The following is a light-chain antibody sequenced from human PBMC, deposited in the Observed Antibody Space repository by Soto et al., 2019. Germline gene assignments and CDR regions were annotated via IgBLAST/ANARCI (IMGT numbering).Light chain of an antibody. Sequence: EIVLTQSPGTLSLSPGERATLSCRASQSFSSSYLAWYQQKGGQAPRLLIYGASSRATGIPDRFSGSGSGTDFTLTISRLEPEDLAVYYCQHHGSSPPYTCGQGTKLEIK. CDR2: GAS. J-gene: IGKJ2*01. V-gene: IGKV3-20*01. CDR1: QSFSSSY. CDR3: QHHGSSPPYT.